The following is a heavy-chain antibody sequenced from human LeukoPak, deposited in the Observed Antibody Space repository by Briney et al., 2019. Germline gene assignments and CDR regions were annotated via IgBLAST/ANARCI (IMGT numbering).Heavy chain of an antibody. Sequence: ASVKVSCKASGYTFTSYGISWVRQAPGQGLEWMGWISAYNGNTNYAQKLQGRVTMTADTSTSTAYMELRSLRSDDTAVYYCARFIVAAPPGSFDYWGQGTLVTVSS. CDR2: ISAYNGNT. J-gene: IGHJ4*02. CDR3: ARFIVAAPPGSFDY. V-gene: IGHV1-18*01. D-gene: IGHD6-13*01. CDR1: GYTFTSYG.